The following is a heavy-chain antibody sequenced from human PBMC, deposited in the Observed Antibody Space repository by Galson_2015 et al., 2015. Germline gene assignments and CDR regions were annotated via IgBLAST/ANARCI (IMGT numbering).Heavy chain of an antibody. D-gene: IGHD3-10*01. V-gene: IGHV6-1*01. CDR1: GDSVSRNSAA. Sequence: LSGDSVSRNSAAWNWIRHSPSRGLEWLGRTYYRSKWYNDYAVSVRSRITINPDTSKNQFSLQLRSVTPDDTAVYYCARGSGRYAMDVWGQGTTVTVSS. J-gene: IGHJ6*02. CDR2: TYYRSKWYN. CDR3: ARGSGRYAMDV.